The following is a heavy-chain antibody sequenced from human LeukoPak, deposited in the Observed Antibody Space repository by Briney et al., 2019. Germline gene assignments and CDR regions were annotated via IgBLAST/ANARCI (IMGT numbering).Heavy chain of an antibody. J-gene: IGHJ4*02. CDR1: GYTFTGYY. V-gene: IGHV1-2*02. Sequence: ASMKVSCKASGYTFTGYYMHWVRQAPGQGFEWMGWINPNSGDTNYAQKFQGRITMTRDTSISTAYMELSILRSDDMAVYYCVRDADSWQWLDYWGQGTLVTVSS. D-gene: IGHD6-19*01. CDR3: VRDADSWQWLDY. CDR2: INPNSGDT.